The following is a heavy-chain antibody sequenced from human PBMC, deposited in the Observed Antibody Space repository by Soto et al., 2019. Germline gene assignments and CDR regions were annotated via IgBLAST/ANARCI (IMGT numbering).Heavy chain of an antibody. Sequence: SETLSLTCTVSGGSISSGGYYWSWIRQHPGKGLEWIGYIYYSGSTYYNPSLKSRVTISVDTSKNQFSLKLSSVTAADTAVYYCVRDVGGCSGGSCYPGSLDYWGQGTLVTVSS. V-gene: IGHV4-31*03. D-gene: IGHD2-15*01. CDR3: VRDVGGCSGGSCYPGSLDY. CDR2: IYYSGST. J-gene: IGHJ4*02. CDR1: GGSISSGGYY.